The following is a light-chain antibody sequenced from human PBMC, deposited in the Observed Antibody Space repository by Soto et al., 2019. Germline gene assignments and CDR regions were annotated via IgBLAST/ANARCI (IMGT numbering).Light chain of an antibody. CDR2: GAS. Sequence: EMVMTQSPATLSVSPGERATLSCRAGQSVRSNLAWYQQKPGQAPRLLIYGASTRATGIPARFSGSGSGTEFTLTISSLQSEDFAVYYCQQYNNWPSITFGQGTRLEIK. CDR1: QSVRSN. J-gene: IGKJ5*01. V-gene: IGKV3-15*01. CDR3: QQYNNWPSIT.